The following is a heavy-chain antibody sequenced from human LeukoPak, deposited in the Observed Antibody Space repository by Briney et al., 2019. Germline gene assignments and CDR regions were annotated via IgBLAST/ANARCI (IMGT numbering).Heavy chain of an antibody. D-gene: IGHD1-1*01. J-gene: IGHJ6*02. CDR2: IYSSGGT. CDR3: ARAPSYNSARLDV. Sequence: PSETLSLTCTVSGVSISSYYWTWVRQPAGKGLGWIGRIYSSGGTNYNPSLKSRVTMSVDTSENRFSLKLTSVTAADTAVYYCARAPSYNSARLDVWGQGTTVTVSS. V-gene: IGHV4-4*07. CDR1: GVSISSYY.